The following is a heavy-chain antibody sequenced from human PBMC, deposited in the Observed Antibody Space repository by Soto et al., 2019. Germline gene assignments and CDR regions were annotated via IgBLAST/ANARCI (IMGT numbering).Heavy chain of an antibody. V-gene: IGHV1-2*04. CDR3: ARDSPLGYCSGGSCYSLAFDY. CDR2: INPNSGGT. J-gene: IGHJ4*02. D-gene: IGHD2-15*01. CDR1: GYTFTGYY. Sequence: ASVKVSCKASGYTFTGYYMHWVRQAPGQGLEWMGWINPNSGGTNYAQKFQGWVTMTRDTSISTAYMELSRLRSDDTAVYYCARDSPLGYCSGGSCYSLAFDYWGQGTLDTVSS.